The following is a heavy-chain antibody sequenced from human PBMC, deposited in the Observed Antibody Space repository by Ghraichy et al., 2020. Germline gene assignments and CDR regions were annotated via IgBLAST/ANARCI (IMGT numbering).Heavy chain of an antibody. CDR2: INPSGGST. Sequence: ASVKVSCKASGYTFTSYYMYWVRQAPGQGLEWMGIINPSGGSTSYAQKFQGRVTMTRDTSTSTVYMELSSLRSEDTAVYYCARLRVAMVTNYGMDVWGQGTTVTVSS. V-gene: IGHV1-46*01. J-gene: IGHJ6*02. D-gene: IGHD5-18*01. CDR3: ARLRVAMVTNYGMDV. CDR1: GYTFTSYY.